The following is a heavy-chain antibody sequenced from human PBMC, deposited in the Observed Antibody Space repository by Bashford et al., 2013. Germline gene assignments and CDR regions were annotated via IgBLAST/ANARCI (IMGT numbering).Heavy chain of an antibody. CDR2: MYYSGNT. J-gene: IGHJ5*02. D-gene: IGHD3-10*01. CDR1: GGSISSSSYY. Sequence: SETLSLTCNVSGGSISSSSYYWGWIRQPPGEGLEWLASMYYSGNTYYNPSLRSRVTLSLDTSKNQLSLKLSSVSAADTAVYYCARVISLGDIGHTNWFDPWGQGTLVTVSS. CDR3: ARVISLGDIGHTNWFDP. V-gene: IGHV4-39*01.